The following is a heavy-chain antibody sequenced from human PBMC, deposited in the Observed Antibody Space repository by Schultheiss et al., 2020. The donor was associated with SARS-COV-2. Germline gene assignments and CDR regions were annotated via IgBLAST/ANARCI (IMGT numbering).Heavy chain of an antibody. Sequence: GESLKISCAASGFTFSSYGMHWVRQAPGKGLEWVAVIWYDGSNKYYADSLKGRFTISRDNSKNTLYLQMNSLRAEDTAVYYCAKDLNYYDSSGEVSWGQGTLVTVSS. V-gene: IGHV3-30*02. CDR2: IWYDGSNK. J-gene: IGHJ1*01. CDR3: AKDLNYYDSSGEVS. D-gene: IGHD3-22*01. CDR1: GFTFSSYG.